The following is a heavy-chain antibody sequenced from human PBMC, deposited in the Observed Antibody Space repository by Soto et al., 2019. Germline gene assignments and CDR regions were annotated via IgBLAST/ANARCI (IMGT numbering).Heavy chain of an antibody. CDR3: ARVGPPIYDSSGYYPGYFDY. CDR2: ISAYNGNT. D-gene: IGHD3-22*01. V-gene: IGHV1-18*01. Sequence: ASVKRSWKASGYSFTSYGISWVRKTPGQGLEWMGWISAYNGNTNYAQKLQGRVTMTTDTSTSTAYMELRSLRSDDTAVYYCARVGPPIYDSSGYYPGYFDYRGQGTLVTGSS. J-gene: IGHJ4*02. CDR1: GYSFTSYG.